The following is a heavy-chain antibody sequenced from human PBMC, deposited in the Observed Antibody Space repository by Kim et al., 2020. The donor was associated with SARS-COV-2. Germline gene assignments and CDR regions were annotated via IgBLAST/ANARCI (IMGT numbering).Heavy chain of an antibody. V-gene: IGHV7-4-1*02. CDR2: NP. Sequence: NPTYAQGFTGRFVFSLDTSVSTAYLQISSLTAEDTAVYYCARDWSSGLDYWGQGTLVTVSS. J-gene: IGHJ4*02. D-gene: IGHD6-19*01. CDR3: ARDWSSGLDY.